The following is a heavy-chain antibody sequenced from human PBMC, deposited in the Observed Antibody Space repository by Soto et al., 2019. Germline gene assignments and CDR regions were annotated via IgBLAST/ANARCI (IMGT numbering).Heavy chain of an antibody. V-gene: IGHV3-30*18. CDR2: ISFDGGNK. J-gene: IGHJ1*01. D-gene: IGHD6-13*01. Sequence: QVQLVESGGGVVQPGRSLRLSCAASGFTLSGYGMHWVRQAPGKGLEWVSVISFDGGNKYYADSVKGRFTISRDNSENTLYLQMNSLRAEGTAVYYCAKDLQLCGGGYFQYWGQGTLVTVSS. CDR1: GFTLSGYG. CDR3: AKDLQLCGGGYFQY.